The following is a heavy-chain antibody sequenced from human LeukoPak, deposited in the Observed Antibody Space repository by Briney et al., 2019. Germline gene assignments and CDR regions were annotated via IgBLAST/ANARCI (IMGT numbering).Heavy chain of an antibody. Sequence: PSETLSLTCTVSGGSISSYYWSWIRQPAGKGLEWIGRIYTSGRTNYNPSLKSRVTMSVDTSKNQFSLKLSSVTAADTAVYYCARVPPGYSSSWFDIWGQGTMVTVSS. D-gene: IGHD6-13*01. CDR3: ARVPPGYSSSWFDI. CDR2: IYTSGRT. CDR1: GGSISSYY. J-gene: IGHJ3*02. V-gene: IGHV4-4*07.